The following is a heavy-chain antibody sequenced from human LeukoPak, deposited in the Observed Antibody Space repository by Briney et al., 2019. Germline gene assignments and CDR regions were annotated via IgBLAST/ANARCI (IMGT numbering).Heavy chain of an antibody. D-gene: IGHD4-23*01. Sequence: ASVKVSCKAFGYTFTSYYMHWVRQAPGQGLEWMGIINPSGGSTSYAQKFQGRVTVTRDMSTSTDYMELSSLRSEDTAVYYCARDNSVEDTARWFDPWGQGTLVTVSS. V-gene: IGHV1-46*01. CDR2: INPSGGST. CDR1: GYTFTSYY. CDR3: ARDNSVEDTARWFDP. J-gene: IGHJ5*02.